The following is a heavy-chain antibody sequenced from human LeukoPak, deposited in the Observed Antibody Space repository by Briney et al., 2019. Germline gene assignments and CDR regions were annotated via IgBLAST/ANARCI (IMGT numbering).Heavy chain of an antibody. CDR2: IYYSGST. CDR1: GRSISSYY. CDR3: ARGASAMDNFDY. V-gene: IGHV4-59*01. J-gene: IGHJ4*02. Sequence: SETLSLTCTVSGRSISSYYWSWIRQPPGKGLEWIGYIYYSGSTNYNPSLKSRVTISVDTSKNQFSLKLSSVTAADTAVYYCARGASAMDNFDYWGQGTLVTVSS. D-gene: IGHD5-18*01.